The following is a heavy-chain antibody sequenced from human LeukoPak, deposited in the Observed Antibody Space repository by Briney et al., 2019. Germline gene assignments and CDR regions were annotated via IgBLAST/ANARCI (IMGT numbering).Heavy chain of an antibody. Sequence: QAGGSLRLSCAASGFTFSSYAMSWVRQAPGKGLEWVSAISGSGGSTYYADAVKGRFTISRDNSKNTLYLQMNSLRAEDTAVYYWAKAGYDFWSGYYYFDYWGQGTLVTVSS. V-gene: IGHV3-23*01. D-gene: IGHD3-3*01. CDR3: AKAGYDFWSGYYYFDY. CDR1: GFTFSSYA. CDR2: ISGSGGST. J-gene: IGHJ4*02.